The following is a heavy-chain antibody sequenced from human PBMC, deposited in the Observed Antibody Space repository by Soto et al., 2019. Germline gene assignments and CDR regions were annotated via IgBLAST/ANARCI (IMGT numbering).Heavy chain of an antibody. Sequence: QVQLQESGPGLVKPSETLSLICTVSGGSISGYYLTWIRQPPGKGLEWIGWVDNGGSANYNPSLMGRVTMSVDTSNNQFSLNLPSVTAADTAVYYCARQTPIPSSRLGSFDYWGQGILVTVSS. CDR2: VDNGGSA. CDR1: GGSISGYY. CDR3: ARQTPIPSSRLGSFDY. J-gene: IGHJ4*02. V-gene: IGHV4-59*08. D-gene: IGHD3-16*01.